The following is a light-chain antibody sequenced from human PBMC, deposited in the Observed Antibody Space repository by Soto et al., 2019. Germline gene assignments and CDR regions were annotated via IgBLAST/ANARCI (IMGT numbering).Light chain of an antibody. Sequence: DIQLTQSPSFLSASVGDRVTISCRASQGISDYLAWYQQKPGKAPKLLLYGASTLQSGVPSRFSGSASGTAFTLSSSSLQPEDFATYICQQFNAYPLTFGGGTKLEIK. CDR3: QQFNAYPLT. CDR1: QGISDY. V-gene: IGKV1-9*01. J-gene: IGKJ4*01. CDR2: GAS.